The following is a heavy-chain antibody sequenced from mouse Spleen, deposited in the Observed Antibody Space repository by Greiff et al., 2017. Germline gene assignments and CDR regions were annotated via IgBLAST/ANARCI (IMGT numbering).Heavy chain of an antibody. CDR1: GYTFTSYW. V-gene: IGHV1-69*01. D-gene: IGHD2-4*01. Sequence: QVQLKQPGAELVMPGASVKLSCKASGYTFTSYWMHWVKQRPGQGLEWIGEIDPSDSYTNYNQKFKGKATLTVDKSSSTAYMQLSSLTSEDSAVYYCARRTMTLFDYWGQGTTLTVSS. CDR3: ARRTMTLFDY. CDR2: IDPSDSYT. J-gene: IGHJ2*01.